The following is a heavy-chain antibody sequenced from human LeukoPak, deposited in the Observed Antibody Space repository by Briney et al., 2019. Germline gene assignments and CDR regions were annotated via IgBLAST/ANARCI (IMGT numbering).Heavy chain of an antibody. Sequence: ASVKVSRKASGYTFISHGISWVRQAPGQGLEWMGRISGYNGNTNYAQKFQGRVTMITDTSTSTAYMELRSLRSDDTAVYYCARDRVIRAFDIWGQGTMVTVSS. CDR1: GYTFISHG. J-gene: IGHJ3*02. CDR3: ARDRVIRAFDI. CDR2: ISGYNGNT. V-gene: IGHV1-18*01.